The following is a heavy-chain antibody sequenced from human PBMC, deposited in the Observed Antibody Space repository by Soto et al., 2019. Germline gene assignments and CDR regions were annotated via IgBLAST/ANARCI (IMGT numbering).Heavy chain of an antibody. CDR1: GFTFSSCT. CDR2: ISPSSGHI. V-gene: IGHV3-21*06. CDR3: SGCIGGACHKNYGMDV. J-gene: IGHJ6*02. D-gene: IGHD2-8*02. Sequence: EVHLVESGGGLVKPGGSLRLSCAVSGFTFSSCTMNWVRQAPGKGLEWVSSISPSSGHIYYADSVKGRFTISRDNAKNSRFLQMNSLRGEDTAVYYCSGCIGGACHKNYGMDVWGQGTTVTVSS.